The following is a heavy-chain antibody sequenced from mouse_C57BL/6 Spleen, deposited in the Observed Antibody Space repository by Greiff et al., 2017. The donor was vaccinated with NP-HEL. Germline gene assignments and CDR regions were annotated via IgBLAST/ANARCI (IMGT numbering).Heavy chain of an antibody. CDR3: ARGRWLLQNFDV. V-gene: IGHV5-4*03. J-gene: IGHJ1*03. CDR2: ISAGGSYT. Sequence: DVRLVESGGGLVKPGGSLKLSCAASGFTFSSYAMSWVRQTPEKRLEWVATISAGGSYTYYPDNVKGRFTISRDNAKNNLYLQMSHLKSEDTAMYYCARGRWLLQNFDVWGTGTTVTVSS. CDR1: GFTFSSYA. D-gene: IGHD2-3*01.